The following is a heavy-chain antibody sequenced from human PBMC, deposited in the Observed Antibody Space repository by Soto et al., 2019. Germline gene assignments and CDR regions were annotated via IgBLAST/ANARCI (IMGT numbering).Heavy chain of an antibody. D-gene: IGHD3-16*02. J-gene: IGHJ4*02. Sequence: QVQLQQWGAGLLKPSETLSLTCAVYGGSFSGYYWSWIRQPPGKGLEWIGEINHRGSTNYNPSLKSPVTISVDTSKNQFSLTLRSVTAADTAVYYCARQRDYDYVWGSYRYTHPFDYWGQGTLVTVSS. V-gene: IGHV4-34*01. CDR3: ARQRDYDYVWGSYRYTHPFDY. CDR1: GGSFSGYY. CDR2: INHRGST.